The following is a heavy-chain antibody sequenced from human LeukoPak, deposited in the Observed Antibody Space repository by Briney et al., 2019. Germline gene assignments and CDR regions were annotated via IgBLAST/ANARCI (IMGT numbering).Heavy chain of an antibody. V-gene: IGHV3-66*01. J-gene: IGHJ4*02. CDR1: GFSVGAHY. CDR3: ARWGHSYGYFDY. CDR2: LYSGGTT. D-gene: IGHD5-18*01. Sequence: GGSLRLSCAASGFSVGAHYMSWVRLAPGKGLEWVSVLYSGGTTYYAESVKGRFTISRDNSKNTLYLQMNSLRAEDTAVYYCARWGHSYGYFDYWGQGTLVTVSS.